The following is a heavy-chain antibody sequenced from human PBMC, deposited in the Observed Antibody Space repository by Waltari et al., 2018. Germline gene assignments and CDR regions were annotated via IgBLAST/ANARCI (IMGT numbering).Heavy chain of an antibody. CDR2: MNPNNGNT. D-gene: IGHD3-10*01. CDR1: GYTFTSYD. V-gene: IGHV1-8*03. Sequence: QVQLVQSGAEVKKPGASVKVSCKASGYTFTSYDINWVRQATGQGLERMGWMNPNNGNTGYTHKFQDRVTSTRNTYISTAYMEVGSLRYEDTAVYYCARGGVASYWGQGTLVTVSS. CDR3: ARGGVASY. J-gene: IGHJ4*02.